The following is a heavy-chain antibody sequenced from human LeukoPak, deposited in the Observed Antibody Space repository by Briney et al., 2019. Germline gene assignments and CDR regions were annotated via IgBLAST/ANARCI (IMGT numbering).Heavy chain of an antibody. CDR2: IQLKNDDWTA. D-gene: IGHD7-27*01. CDR1: GFTFSQFF. Sequence: GGSLRLSCAASGFTFSQFFMSWVRQAPGKGLEWVGRIQLKNDDWTADYAAPVQGRFTTSRDDSLSMLYLQMNNLTPGDTGVYYCTIENWGRGDYWGQGTLVTVSS. CDR3: TIENWGRGDY. V-gene: IGHV3-15*01. J-gene: IGHJ4*02.